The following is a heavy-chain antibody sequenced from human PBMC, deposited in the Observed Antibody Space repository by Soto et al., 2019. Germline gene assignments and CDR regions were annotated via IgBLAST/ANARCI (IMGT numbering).Heavy chain of an antibody. CDR1: GFTFRSYG. V-gene: IGHV3-33*01. D-gene: IGHD2-15*01. CDR3: ARVYCSGGSCYWVAFDI. CDR2: IWYDGSNK. J-gene: IGHJ3*02. Sequence: GGSLRLSCAASGFTFRSYGMHWVRQAPGKGLEWVAVIWYDGSNKYYADSVKGRFTISRDNSKNTLYLQMNSLRAEDTAVYYCARVYCSGGSCYWVAFDIWGQGTMVTVSS.